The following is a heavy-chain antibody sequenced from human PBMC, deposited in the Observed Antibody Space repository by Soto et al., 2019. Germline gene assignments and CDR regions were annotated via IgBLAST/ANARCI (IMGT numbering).Heavy chain of an antibody. V-gene: IGHV3-48*01. CDR2: ISSGSSTI. CDR1: GFSFSSSD. J-gene: IGHJ4*02. Sequence: GGSLRLSCAASGFSFSSSDMNWVRQAPGKGLEWISYISSGSSTIYYADSVKGRFTISRDNAKQSLYLQMNSLRVEDTAVYYCARRGQPLNYWGQGTLVTVSS. D-gene: IGHD6-13*01. CDR3: ARRGQPLNY.